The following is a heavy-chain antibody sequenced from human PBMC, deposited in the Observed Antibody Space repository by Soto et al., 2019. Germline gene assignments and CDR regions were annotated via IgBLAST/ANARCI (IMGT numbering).Heavy chain of an antibody. CDR1: GGSISSGDYY. CDR2: IYYSGST. J-gene: IGHJ4*02. D-gene: IGHD6-13*01. CDR3: AGQTRYSSSWDYFDN. V-gene: IGHV4-30-4*01. Sequence: SETLSLTCTVSGGSISSGDYYWSWIRQPPGKGLEWIGYIYYSGSTYYNPSLKSRVTISVDTSKNQFSLKLSSVTAADTAVYYCAGQTRYSSSWDYFDNWGQGTLVTSPQ.